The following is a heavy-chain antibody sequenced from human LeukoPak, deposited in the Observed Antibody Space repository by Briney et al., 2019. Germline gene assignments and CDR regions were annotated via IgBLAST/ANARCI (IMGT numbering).Heavy chain of an antibody. D-gene: IGHD3-10*01. J-gene: IGHJ4*02. CDR2: FDPEDGET. CDR1: GYTLTELS. CDR3: ARDSRVLWFGELTRDPGY. Sequence: GASVKVSCKVSGYTLTELSMHWVRQAPGKGLEWMGGFDPEDGETIYAQKFQGRVTMTEDTSTDTAYMELRSLRSDDTAVYYCARDSRVLWFGELTRDPGYWGQGTLVTVSS. V-gene: IGHV1-24*01.